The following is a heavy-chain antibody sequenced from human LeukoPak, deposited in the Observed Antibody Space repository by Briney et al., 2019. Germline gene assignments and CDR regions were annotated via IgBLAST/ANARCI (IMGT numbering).Heavy chain of an antibody. V-gene: IGHV4-59*01. CDR1: GGFISTYY. J-gene: IGHJ4*02. CDR3: ASAHDYGDYRTFFDY. D-gene: IGHD4-17*01. CDR2: IYYSGST. Sequence: SETLSLTCTVCGGFISTYYWNWSRQPPGKGLEWIGYIYYSGSTNYNPSLKSRVTISVDTSKNQFSLKLSSVTAADTAVYYCASAHDYGDYRTFFDYWGQGTLVTVSS.